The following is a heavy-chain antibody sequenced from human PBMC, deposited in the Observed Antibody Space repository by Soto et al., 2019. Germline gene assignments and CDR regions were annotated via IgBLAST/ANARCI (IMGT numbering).Heavy chain of an antibody. Sequence: SETLSLTCTVSGGSISSYYWSWIRQPPGKGLEWIGYIYYSGSNNSNPSLKSRVTISVDTSKNPFSLKLSSVTAADTAVYYCARDPGDMVTGYQSGFDPWGQGTRVTVSS. D-gene: IGHD3-9*01. CDR3: ARDPGDMVTGYQSGFDP. CDR1: GGSISSYY. V-gene: IGHV4-59*12. CDR2: IYYSGSN. J-gene: IGHJ5*02.